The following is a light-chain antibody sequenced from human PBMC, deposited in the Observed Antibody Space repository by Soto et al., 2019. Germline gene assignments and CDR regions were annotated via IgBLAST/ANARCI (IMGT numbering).Light chain of an antibody. Sequence: DIQMTRSPSSLSASVGDRVTITCRASQTISSYLNWYQQTPGRAPKLLIYAASSLQGGVPSRFSGSGSGTDFTLTISSLQPEDFATFYCQQTYSTPSTWTFGQGTKVEIK. CDR2: AAS. CDR3: QQTYSTPSTWT. V-gene: IGKV1-39*01. J-gene: IGKJ1*01. CDR1: QTISSY.